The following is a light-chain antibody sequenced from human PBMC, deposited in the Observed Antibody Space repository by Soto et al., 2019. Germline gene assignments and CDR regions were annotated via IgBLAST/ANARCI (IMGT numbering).Light chain of an antibody. CDR3: QQYESSPET. Sequence: EIVLTQSPGTLSLSPGERGTLSCRAGQSISSSYLVWYQQKAGQAPRLLMYGESTRATGTPDRFSGSGSGTDFNLTISRLEPEDFAVYYCQQYESSPETFGQGTKVDIK. V-gene: IGKV3-20*01. CDR1: QSISSSY. J-gene: IGKJ1*01. CDR2: GES.